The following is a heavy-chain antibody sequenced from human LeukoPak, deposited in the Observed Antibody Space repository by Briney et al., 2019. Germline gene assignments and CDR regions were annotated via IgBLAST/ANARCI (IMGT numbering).Heavy chain of an antibody. CDR1: GFTFSSYA. CDR3: VTARASYCGGDCYFGYFDL. Sequence: PGGSLRLSCSASGFTFSSYAMHWVRQAPGKGLEYVSAICSNGGSTYYADSVKGRFTISRDNSKNTLYLQMSSLRAEDTAVYYCVTARASYCGGDCYFGYFDLWGRGTLVTVSS. D-gene: IGHD2-21*02. V-gene: IGHV3-64D*09. CDR2: ICSNGGST. J-gene: IGHJ2*01.